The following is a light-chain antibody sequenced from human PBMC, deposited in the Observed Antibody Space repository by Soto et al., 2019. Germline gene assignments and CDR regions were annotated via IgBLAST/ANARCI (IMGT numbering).Light chain of an antibody. J-gene: IGKJ1*01. CDR3: QQYNSYRT. V-gene: IGKV1-5*01. CDR2: DAS. CDR1: QTISTW. Sequence: DTVTITFRASQTISTWMAWYQQKPGKAPKLLVYDASTFQSGVASRFSGSGSGTEFTLTISSLQPDDFATYYCQQYNSYRTFGQGTKVDI.